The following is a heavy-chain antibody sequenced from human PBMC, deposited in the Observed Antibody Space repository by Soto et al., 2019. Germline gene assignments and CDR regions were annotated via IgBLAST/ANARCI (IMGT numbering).Heavy chain of an antibody. Sequence: QITLKESGPTLVKPTQTLTLSCTFSGFSFSTSGVAVGWIRQPPGKALEWVALICWDDDKRYLPSLKSRLTITKDTSNNQVVLTMTNMDPVDTATYYCAQRLRTSNGWGTFDYWGQGIVVTVSS. J-gene: IGHJ4*02. CDR2: ICWDDDK. CDR1: GFSFSTSGVA. D-gene: IGHD3-16*01. CDR3: AQRLRTSNGWGTFDY. V-gene: IGHV2-5*02.